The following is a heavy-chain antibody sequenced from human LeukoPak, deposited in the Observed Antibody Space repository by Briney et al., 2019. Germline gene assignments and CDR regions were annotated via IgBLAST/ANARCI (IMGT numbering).Heavy chain of an antibody. CDR3: TLGDWGWPVY. D-gene: IGHD7-27*01. Sequence: GGSLRLSCAASGFTFSNGWMSWVRQAPGKGLEWVGLIKSKTDGETTDYAAPVKGRFTISRDDSKNTLFLQINSLKTEDTAVYYCTLGDWGWPVYWGQGTLVTVSS. J-gene: IGHJ4*02. CDR2: IKSKTDGETT. CDR1: GFTFSNGW. V-gene: IGHV3-15*01.